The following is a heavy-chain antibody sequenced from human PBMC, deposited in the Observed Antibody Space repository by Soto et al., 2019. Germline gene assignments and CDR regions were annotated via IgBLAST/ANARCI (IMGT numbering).Heavy chain of an antibody. V-gene: IGHV3-30*18. Sequence: QVQLVESGGGVVHPGRSLRLSCAASGFDFNSYAMHWVRQAPGKGLEWVALISYDGSNTEYADSVKGRFTISRDNSKNTLYLHVNSLRDEDTAVYHCGKDKTNSDYYYYGMDVWGQGTTVTVSS. CDR1: GFDFNSYA. CDR2: ISYDGSNT. CDR3: GKDKTNSDYYYYGMDV. J-gene: IGHJ6*02.